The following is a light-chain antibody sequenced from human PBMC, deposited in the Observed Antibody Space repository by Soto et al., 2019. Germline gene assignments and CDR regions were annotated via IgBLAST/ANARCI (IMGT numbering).Light chain of an antibody. V-gene: IGLV1-51*01. CDR3: GTWDSSLSAGV. CDR2: DND. J-gene: IGLJ3*02. CDR1: SSNVEHNY. Sequence: QSVLTQPPSVSAAPGQTVTISCSGSSSNVEHNYVSWYQQLPGTAPKLLIYDNDKRPSGIPDRFSGSKSGTSATLGITGLQTGDEADYYCGTWDSSLSAGVFGGGTQLTVL.